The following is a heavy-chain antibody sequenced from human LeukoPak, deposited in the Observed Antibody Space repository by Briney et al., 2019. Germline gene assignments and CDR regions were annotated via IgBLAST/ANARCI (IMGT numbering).Heavy chain of an antibody. CDR1: GFTFGDYA. Sequence: GGPLGLSCTASGFTFGDYAMSWVRQAPGKGLEGVGFIRSNAYVGTTESTASVKGRFTTSRDDSKSIAYLQMNSLKTEDTAVYYCTREVSSGYYPLFDYWGQGTLVTVSS. D-gene: IGHD3-22*01. J-gene: IGHJ4*02. CDR2: IRSNAYVGTT. CDR3: TREVSSGYYPLFDY. V-gene: IGHV3-49*04.